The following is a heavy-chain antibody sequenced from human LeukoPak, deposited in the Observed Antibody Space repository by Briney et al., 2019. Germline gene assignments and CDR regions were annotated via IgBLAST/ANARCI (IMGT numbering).Heavy chain of an antibody. CDR3: AKGYDSSGFYLDY. V-gene: IGHV3-30*02. Sequence: GGSLRLSCAASGFTFSNYGMHWVRQAPGKGLEWVAYMRSDGSTKYYADSVKSRFTISRDNSKNTLYVQMNSLRAEDTAVYYCAKGYDSSGFYLDYGGRGTLVTVSS. J-gene: IGHJ4*02. D-gene: IGHD3-22*01. CDR1: GFTFSNYG. CDR2: MRSDGSTK.